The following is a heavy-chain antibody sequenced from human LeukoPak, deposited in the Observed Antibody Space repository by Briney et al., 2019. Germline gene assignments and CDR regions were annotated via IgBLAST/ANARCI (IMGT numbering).Heavy chain of an antibody. Sequence: PSETLSLTCTVSGGSISSSSYYWSWIRQPPGKGLEWIGYIYYSGSTNYNPSLKSRVTISVDTSKNQFSLKLSSVTAADTAVYYCARGRYFDWLEDHWGQGTLVTVSS. V-gene: IGHV4-61*01. CDR1: GGSISSSSYY. CDR3: ARGRYFDWLEDH. CDR2: IYYSGST. D-gene: IGHD3-9*01. J-gene: IGHJ4*02.